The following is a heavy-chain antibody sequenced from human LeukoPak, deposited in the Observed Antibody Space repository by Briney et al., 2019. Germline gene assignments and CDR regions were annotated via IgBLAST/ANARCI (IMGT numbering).Heavy chain of an antibody. CDR3: ARMGLWLPYYFDY. CDR1: GFTFSSYS. V-gene: IGHV3-21*01. Sequence: PGGSLRLSCAASGFTFSSYSMNWVRQAPGKGLEWVSSISSSSSYIYYADSVKGRFTISRDNAKNSLYLQMNSLRAEDTAVYYCARMGLWLPYYFDYWGQGTLVTVSS. CDR2: ISSSSSYI. J-gene: IGHJ4*02. D-gene: IGHD5-18*01.